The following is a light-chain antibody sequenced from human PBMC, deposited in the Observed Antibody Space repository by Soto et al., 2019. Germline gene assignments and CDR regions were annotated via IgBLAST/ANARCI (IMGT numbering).Light chain of an antibody. CDR2: WAS. CDR3: QQYYSTPPMYT. V-gene: IGKV4-1*01. J-gene: IGKJ2*01. CDR1: QSVLYSSINKNY. Sequence: DIVMTQSPDSLAVSLGERATINCKSSQSVLYSSINKNYFALYQQKPGQPPKLLIYWASTRESGVPDRFSGSGSGTDFTRTISSLQAEDVAVYYCQQYYSTPPMYTFGQGTKLEIK.